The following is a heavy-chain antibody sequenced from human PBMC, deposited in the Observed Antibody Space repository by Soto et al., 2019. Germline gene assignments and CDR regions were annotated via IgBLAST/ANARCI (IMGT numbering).Heavy chain of an antibody. CDR3: VRVHSGTYTFDY. D-gene: IGHD1-26*01. V-gene: IGHV3-72*01. CDR2: TRNKAHSYTT. CDR1: GFTFSDHY. J-gene: IGHJ4*02. Sequence: EVQLVESGGGLVQPGGSLRLSCAASGFTFSDHYIDWVRQAPGKGLEWVGRTRNKAHSYTTEYAASVKGRFTISRDNSKNSVYLQMNSLRTEDPAVYYCVRVHSGTYTFDYWGQGTLVTVSS.